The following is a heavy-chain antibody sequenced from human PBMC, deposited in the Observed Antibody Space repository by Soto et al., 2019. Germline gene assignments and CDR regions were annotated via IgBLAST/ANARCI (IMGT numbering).Heavy chain of an antibody. J-gene: IGHJ6*03. Sequence: QVQLVQSGAEVKKPGASVKVSCKASGYTFTSYDINWVRQATGQGLEWMGWMNPNSGNTGYAQKFQGRVTMTRNTSISTAYIELSSLRSEDTAVYYCARGPALYYYYYYYMDVWGKGTTVTVS. CDR1: GYTFTSYD. V-gene: IGHV1-8*01. CDR3: ARGPALYYYYYYYMDV. CDR2: MNPNSGNT.